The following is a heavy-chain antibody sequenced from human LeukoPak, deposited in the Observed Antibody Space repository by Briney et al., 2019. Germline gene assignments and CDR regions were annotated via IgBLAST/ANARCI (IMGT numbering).Heavy chain of an antibody. CDR2: IYPRDGST. V-gene: IGHV1-46*01. CDR1: GYTFTGNY. CDR3: ARDQEGFDY. Sequence: ASVKVSCKASGYTFTGNYIHWVRQAPGQGLEWMGMIYPRDGSTSYAQKFQGRVTVTRDTSTSTVHMELSGLRSEDTAVYYCARDQEGFDYWGQGTLVTVSS. J-gene: IGHJ4*02.